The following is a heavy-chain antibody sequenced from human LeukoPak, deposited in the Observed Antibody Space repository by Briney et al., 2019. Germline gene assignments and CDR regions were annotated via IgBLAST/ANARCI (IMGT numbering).Heavy chain of an antibody. CDR3: ARAQYCSGGGCYRYYFDY. Sequence: GASVKVSCKASGYTFTGYYMHWVRQAPGQGLEWMGWINPNSGGTNYAQKFQGRVTMTRDTSISTAYMELSRLRSDDTAVYYCARAQYCSGGGCYRYYFDYWGQGTLVTVSS. J-gene: IGHJ4*02. CDR2: INPNSGGT. V-gene: IGHV1-2*02. CDR1: GYTFTGYY. D-gene: IGHD2-15*01.